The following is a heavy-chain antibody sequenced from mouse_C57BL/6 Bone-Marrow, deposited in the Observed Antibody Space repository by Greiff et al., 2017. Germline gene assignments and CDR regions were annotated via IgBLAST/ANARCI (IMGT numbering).Heavy chain of an antibody. D-gene: IGHD2-4*01. CDR3: ARANYDYDWYYAMDY. CDR2: INPNNGGT. CDR1: GYTFTDYY. Sequence: VQLQQSGPELVKPGASVKISCKASGYTFTDYYMNWVKQSHGKSLEWIGDINPNNGGTSYNQKFKGKATLTVDKSSSTAYMELRSLPSEDSAVYYCARANYDYDWYYAMDYWGQGTSVTVSS. J-gene: IGHJ4*01. V-gene: IGHV1-26*01.